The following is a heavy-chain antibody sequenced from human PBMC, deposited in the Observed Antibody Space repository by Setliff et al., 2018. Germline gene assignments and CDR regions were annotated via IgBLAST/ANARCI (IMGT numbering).Heavy chain of an antibody. J-gene: IGHJ6*04. Sequence: SETLSLTCTVSGGSISSGGYYWSWIRQHPGKGLEWIGYIYYSGSTYYNPSLKSRVTISVDTSKNQFSLKLSSVTAADTAVYYCARNWVTAQHYYYGMDVWGKGTTVTVSS. CDR1: GGSISSGGYY. V-gene: IGHV4-31*03. CDR2: IYYSGST. CDR3: ARNWVTAQHYYYGMDV. D-gene: IGHD2-21*02.